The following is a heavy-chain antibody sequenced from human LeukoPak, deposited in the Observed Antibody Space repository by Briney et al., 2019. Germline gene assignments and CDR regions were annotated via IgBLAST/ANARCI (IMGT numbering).Heavy chain of an antibody. CDR2: IYYSGST. D-gene: IGHD4-11*01. Sequence: SETLSLTCTVSGGSISSSSYYWGWIRRPPGKGLEWIGSIYYSGSTYYNPSLKSRVTISVDTSKNQFSLKLSSVTAADTAVYYCASGRRGGLQKPGYFDYWGQGTLVTVSS. V-gene: IGHV4-39*01. J-gene: IGHJ4*02. CDR1: GGSISSSSYY. CDR3: ASGRRGGLQKPGYFDY.